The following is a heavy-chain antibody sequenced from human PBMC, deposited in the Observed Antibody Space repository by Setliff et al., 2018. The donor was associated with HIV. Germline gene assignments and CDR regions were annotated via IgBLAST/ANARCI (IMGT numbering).Heavy chain of an antibody. J-gene: IGHJ4*02. D-gene: IGHD3-3*01. V-gene: IGHV5-51*01. Sequence: GESLKISCKVSGYTFTTYWTGWVRQKPGKGLEWMRVIYPRDSDTKYSPSFQGQVIITADKSTNTVYLQWPSLQASDTAMYYCARLSKYYDFWTPDYWGQGTLVTVSS. CDR3: ARLSKYYDFWTPDY. CDR1: GYTFTTYW. CDR2: IYPRDSDT.